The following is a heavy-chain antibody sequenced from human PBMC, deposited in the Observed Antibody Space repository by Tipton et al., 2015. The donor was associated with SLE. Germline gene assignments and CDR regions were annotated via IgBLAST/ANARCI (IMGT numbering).Heavy chain of an antibody. CDR3: ARGGISHDHSGSFDQ. V-gene: IGHV4-31*03. D-gene: IGHD6-19*01. CDR2: IYYSGST. J-gene: IGHJ4*02. Sequence: TLSLTCTVSSDSFGTVGYYWSWIRQHPAKGLEWIGHIYYSGSTYYNPSLGGRVSISQDTSKSQFSLKLTSVTAADTAVYYCARGGISHDHSGSFDQWGQGILVTASS. CDR1: SDSFGTVGYY.